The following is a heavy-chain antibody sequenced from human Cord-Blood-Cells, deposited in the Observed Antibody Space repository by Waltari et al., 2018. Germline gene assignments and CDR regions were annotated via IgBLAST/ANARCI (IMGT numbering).Heavy chain of an antibody. D-gene: IGHD2-2*01. CDR2: IYTSGST. J-gene: IGHJ5*02. CDR1: GGSIRSGTYY. Sequence: QVQLQESGPGLVKPSQTLSLTCTVSGGSIRSGTYYSSLHRPPAGKGLEWIGYIYTSGSTNYNPSLKSRVTISVDTSKNQFSLKLSSVTAADTAVYYCARGSIVVVPAAHFDPWGQGTLVTVSS. V-gene: IGHV4-61*09. CDR3: ARGSIVVVPAAHFDP.